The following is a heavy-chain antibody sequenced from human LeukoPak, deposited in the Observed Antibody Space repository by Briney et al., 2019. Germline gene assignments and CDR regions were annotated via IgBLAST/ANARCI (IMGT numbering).Heavy chain of an antibody. D-gene: IGHD2-21*02. Sequence: SETLSLTCTVSGGSISSTRFYWGWIRQPPGKGLEWIGSIYYSGRTYYNPSLKSRVTMSVDTSKNQFSLKLSSVTAADTAVYYYARGGGIVVVTAIPLGFASWGQGTLVTVSS. CDR2: IYYSGRT. V-gene: IGHV4-39*07. CDR1: GGSISSTRFY. CDR3: ARGGGIVVVTAIPLGFAS. J-gene: IGHJ4*02.